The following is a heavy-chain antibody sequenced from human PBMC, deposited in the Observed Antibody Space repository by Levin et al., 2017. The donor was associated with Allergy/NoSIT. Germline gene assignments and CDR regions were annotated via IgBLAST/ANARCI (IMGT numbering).Heavy chain of an antibody. D-gene: IGHD6-13*01. Sequence: GESLKISCAASGFTFSSYAMSWVRQAPGKGLEWVSAISGSGGSTYYADSVKGRFTISRDNSKNTLYLQMNSLRAEDTAVYYCAKDQGQRWTTVAAAGRGYWGQGTLVTVSS. V-gene: IGHV3-23*01. J-gene: IGHJ4*02. CDR1: GFTFSSYA. CDR2: ISGSGGST. CDR3: AKDQGQRWTTVAAAGRGY.